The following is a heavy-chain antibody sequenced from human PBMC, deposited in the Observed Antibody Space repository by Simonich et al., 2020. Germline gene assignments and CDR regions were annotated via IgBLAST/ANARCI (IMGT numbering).Heavy chain of an antibody. J-gene: IGHJ3*02. CDR3: ARPLGIVWAFDI. V-gene: IGHV4-34*01. D-gene: IGHD3-16*01. Sequence: QVQLQQWGAGLFKPSETLSLTCAVYGGSFSCYYWSWIRQPPGKGLEGIGETNHSGSTNYNPSLKIRVTISVDTSKNQFSLKLSSVTAADTAVYYCARPLGIVWAFDIWGQGTMVTVSS. CDR1: GGSFSCYY. CDR2: TNHSGST.